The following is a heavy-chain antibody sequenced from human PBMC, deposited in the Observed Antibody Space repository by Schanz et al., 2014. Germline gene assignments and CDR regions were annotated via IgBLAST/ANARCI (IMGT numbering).Heavy chain of an antibody. CDR1: GFSFSDYY. Sequence: QVHLLESGGGLVEPGGSLRLSCAASGFSFSDYYMSWIRQAPGKGLEWISYITYNGGTIYYADSVKGRFTISRDNAKNSLYLEMNSLRAEDTALYYCARDRRNADLDYWGQGTLVTVSS. J-gene: IGHJ4*02. V-gene: IGHV3-11*04. CDR2: ITYNGGTI. CDR3: ARDRRNADLDY. D-gene: IGHD1-1*01.